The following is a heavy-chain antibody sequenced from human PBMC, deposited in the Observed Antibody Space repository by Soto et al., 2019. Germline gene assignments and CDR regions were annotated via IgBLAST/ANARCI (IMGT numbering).Heavy chain of an antibody. CDR2: ISGSGGST. CDR3: AEGYCTNGVCYGPGLYYFDY. D-gene: IGHD2-8*01. Sequence: SGGSLRLCCAACGFTFSSYAMSWVRQAPGKGLEWVSAISGSGGSTYYADSVKGRFTISRDNSKNTLYLQMNSLRAEDTAVYYCAEGYCTNGVCYGPGLYYFDYWGQGTLVTVSS. CDR1: GFTFSSYA. V-gene: IGHV3-23*01. J-gene: IGHJ4*02.